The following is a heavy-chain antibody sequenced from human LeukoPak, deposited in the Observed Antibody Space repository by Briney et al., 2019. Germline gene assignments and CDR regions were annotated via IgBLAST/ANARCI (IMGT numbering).Heavy chain of an antibody. J-gene: IGHJ4*02. CDR1: GFTFSSYG. CDR2: IRYDGSNK. Sequence: PGGSLRLSCAASGFTFSSYGMHWVRQAPGEGLEWVAFIRYDGSNKYYADSVKGRFTISRDNSKNTLYLQMNSLRAEDTAVYYCAKDPYPHYGSGSYWFDYWGQGTLVTVSS. CDR3: AKDPYPHYGSGSYWFDY. V-gene: IGHV3-30*02. D-gene: IGHD3-10*01.